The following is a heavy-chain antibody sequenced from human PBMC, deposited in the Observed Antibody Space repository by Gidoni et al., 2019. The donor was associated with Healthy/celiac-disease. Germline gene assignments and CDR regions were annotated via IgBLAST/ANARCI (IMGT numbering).Heavy chain of an antibody. CDR1: GGSISSSSYY. CDR2: IYYIGST. J-gene: IGHJ4*02. D-gene: IGHD3-9*01. V-gene: IGHV4-39*01. CDR3: ARTYYDILTGYVDY. Sequence: QLQLQESGPGLVKPSETLSLTCTVSGGSISSSSYYWGWIRQPPGKGLDGIGIIYYIGSTYYTPSLKRRVTISVDTSKNQFSLKLSSVTAADTAVYYCARTYYDILTGYVDYWGQGTLVTVSS.